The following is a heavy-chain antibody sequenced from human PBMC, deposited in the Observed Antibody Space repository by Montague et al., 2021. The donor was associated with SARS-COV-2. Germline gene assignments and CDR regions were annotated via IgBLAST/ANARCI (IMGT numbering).Heavy chain of an antibody. V-gene: IGHV4-39*07. CDR1: GGAISSSSYN. CDR3: ARDTRITMLVVVNRYGMDV. J-gene: IGHJ6*02. D-gene: IGHD3-22*01. Sequence: SETLSLTCTLSGGAISSSSYNWGWIRQPPGKGLEWIGSIYYSGSTYYXRSLKSRVTISVDTSKNQFSLKLSSVTAADTAVYYCARDTRITMLVVVNRYGMDVWGQGTTVTVSS. CDR2: IYYSGST.